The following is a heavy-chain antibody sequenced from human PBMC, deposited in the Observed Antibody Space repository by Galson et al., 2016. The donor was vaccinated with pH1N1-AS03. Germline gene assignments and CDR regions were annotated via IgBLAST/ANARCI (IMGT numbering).Heavy chain of an antibody. V-gene: IGHV4-59*08. CDR2: IYYNGDT. Sequence: TLSLTCTVSGGSINSYYWSWFRQPPGKGLEWIGQIYYNGDTLYTPSLRGRVTMSVDTSKNQLSLRLSSVTAADTAVYYCGRHLRSSYSMDVWGQGTTVTVSS. CDR1: GGSINSYY. CDR3: GRHLRSSYSMDV. J-gene: IGHJ6*02. D-gene: IGHD2-15*01.